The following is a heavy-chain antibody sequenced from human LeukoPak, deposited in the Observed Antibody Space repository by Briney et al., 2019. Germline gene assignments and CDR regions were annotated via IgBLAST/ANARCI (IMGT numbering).Heavy chain of an antibody. CDR3: ARVLSGRGSLYSYYYYMDV. CDR1: GFTVSSNY. V-gene: IGHV3-53*01. CDR2: IYSGGRT. J-gene: IGHJ6*03. D-gene: IGHD3-10*01. Sequence: GGSLRLSCAASGFTVSSNYMIWVRQAPGKGLEWVSVIYSGGRTYYVDSVKGRITISRDISKNTLYLQMNSLRAEDTAVYYCARVLSGRGSLYSYYYYMDVWGKGTTVTISS.